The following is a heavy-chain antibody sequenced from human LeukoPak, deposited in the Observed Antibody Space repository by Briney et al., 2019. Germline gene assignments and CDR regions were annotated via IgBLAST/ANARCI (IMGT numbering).Heavy chain of an antibody. V-gene: IGHV3-33*01. D-gene: IGHD3-22*01. J-gene: IGHJ4*02. CDR3: ARDGYSSGYVRGEVVY. CDR2: IWYGGSKK. CDR1: GFTFSSYG. Sequence: GRSLRLSCAASGFTFSSYGMHWVRQAPGKGLEWVAVIWYGGSKKYYADSVKGRFTISRDNSKNTLYLQMNSLRAADTAVYYCARDGYSSGYVRGEVVYWGQGTLVTVSS.